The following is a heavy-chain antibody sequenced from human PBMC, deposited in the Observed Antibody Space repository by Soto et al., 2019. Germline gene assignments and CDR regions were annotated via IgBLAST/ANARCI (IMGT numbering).Heavy chain of an antibody. D-gene: IGHD3-16*01. CDR1: GDSVNSGAYY. Sequence: NPSETLSLTCTVSGDSVNSGAYYWSWVRQHPGKGLEWIGYIYDSGSTYYNPSLKSRVTISLDTSRNQFSLKLNSVTVADTAVYYCASSAFGDGNWFDPWGQGTLVTVSS. J-gene: IGHJ5*02. V-gene: IGHV4-31*03. CDR3: ASSAFGDGNWFDP. CDR2: IYDSGST.